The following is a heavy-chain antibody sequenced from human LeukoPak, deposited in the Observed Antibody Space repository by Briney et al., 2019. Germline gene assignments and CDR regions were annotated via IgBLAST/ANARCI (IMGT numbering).Heavy chain of an antibody. V-gene: IGHV3-23*01. Sequence: GGSLRLSCAASGFAFSSYAMSWVRQAPGKGLEWVSAISGSGGSTYYADSVKGRFTISRDNSKNTLYLQMNSLRAEDTAVYYCAKEFFNPRKNTYCSSTSCYTAASGYAFDIWGQGTMVTVSS. J-gene: IGHJ3*02. CDR2: ISGSGGST. CDR3: AKEFFNPRKNTYCSSTSCYTAASGYAFDI. CDR1: GFAFSSYA. D-gene: IGHD2-2*02.